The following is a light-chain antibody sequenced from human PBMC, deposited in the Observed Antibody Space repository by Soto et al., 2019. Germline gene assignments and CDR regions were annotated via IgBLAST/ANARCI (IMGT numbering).Light chain of an antibody. J-gene: IGKJ1*01. Sequence: EVVLTQSPGTLSLSPGERATLSCRASQSVGSTYVAWYQRKPGQAPRLLIYGASSRATGIPDRFSGSGSGTEFTLTISSLQPDDFATYYCQHYNSYSEAFGQGTKVDIK. V-gene: IGKV3-20*01. CDR3: QHYNSYSEA. CDR1: QSVGSTY. CDR2: GAS.